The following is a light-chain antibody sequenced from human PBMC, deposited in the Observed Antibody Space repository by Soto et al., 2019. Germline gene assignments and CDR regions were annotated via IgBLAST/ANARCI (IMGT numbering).Light chain of an antibody. CDR3: QQSYSTPQIT. Sequence: DIQMTQSPSSLSASVGDRVTITCLASQSISSYLNWYQQKPGKAPKLLIYAASSLQSGVPSRFSGSGSGTDFTLTISSLQPEDFATYYCQQSYSTPQITFGGGTKVEIK. CDR1: QSISSY. CDR2: AAS. V-gene: IGKV1-39*01. J-gene: IGKJ4*01.